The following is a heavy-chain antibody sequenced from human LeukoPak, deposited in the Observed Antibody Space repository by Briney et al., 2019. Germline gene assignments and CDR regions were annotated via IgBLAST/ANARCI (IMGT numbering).Heavy chain of an antibody. CDR1: GYTLTELS. CDR3: AKGKWGLTINNFDV. J-gene: IGHJ3*01. Sequence: ASVKVSCKVSGYTLTELSMHWVRQAPGKGLEWMGGFDPEDGETIYAQKFQGRVTMTEDTSTDTAYMELSSLRSEDTAVYYCAKGKWGLTINNFDVWGQGTMVTVSS. V-gene: IGHV1-24*01. CDR2: FDPEDGET. D-gene: IGHD3-9*01.